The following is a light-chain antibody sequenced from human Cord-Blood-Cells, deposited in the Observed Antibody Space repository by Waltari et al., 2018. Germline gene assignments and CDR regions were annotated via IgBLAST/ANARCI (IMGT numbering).Light chain of an antibody. CDR1: SSNIGSTT. CDR2: SIN. J-gene: IGLJ2*01. Sequence: QFVLTQPPSVSGTPGQRGTIPCSGSSSNIGSTTVNWYQQLPGTAPKYLIYSINQRPSGLPVRCSVSKSGTSATQDISGRQSEDEADYYCAAWGVGLNGPVVGGGSMLTVL. CDR3: AAWGVGLNGPV. V-gene: IGLV1-44*01.